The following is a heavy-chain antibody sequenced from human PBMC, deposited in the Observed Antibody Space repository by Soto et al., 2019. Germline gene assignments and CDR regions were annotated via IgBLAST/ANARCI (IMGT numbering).Heavy chain of an antibody. V-gene: IGHV3-21*06. Sequence: PGGSLRLSCAASGFTFSSYSMNWVRQAPGKGLEWVSYISSSSSYIYYTDSVRGRFTISRDNAKNSVYLQMNSLRAEDTAVYYCTRDGYDILTGYSWWGHGTLVTVSS. CDR3: TRDGYDILTGYSW. D-gene: IGHD3-9*01. J-gene: IGHJ4*01. CDR2: ISSSSSYI. CDR1: GFTFSSYS.